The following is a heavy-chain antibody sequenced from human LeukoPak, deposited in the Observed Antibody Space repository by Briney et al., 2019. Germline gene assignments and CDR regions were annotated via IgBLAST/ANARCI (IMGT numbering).Heavy chain of an antibody. J-gene: IGHJ4*02. V-gene: IGHV1-2*02. CDR1: GYTFTGYY. Sequence: ASVKVSCKASGYTFTGYYMHWVRQAPGQGLEWMGWINPNSGGTNYAQKFQGRGTMTRDTSISTDYIELSRLRSDDTAVYYCARPRKTYYYDSSGYYKYWGQGTLVTVSS. D-gene: IGHD3-22*01. CDR2: INPNSGGT. CDR3: ARPRKTYYYDSSGYYKY.